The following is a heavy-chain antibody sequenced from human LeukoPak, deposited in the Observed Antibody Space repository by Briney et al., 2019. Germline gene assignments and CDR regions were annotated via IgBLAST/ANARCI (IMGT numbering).Heavy chain of an antibody. Sequence: GGSLTLSCTASGFTFSDSHMIWIRQAPGKGLEWLSYISNGGSTIYYADSVKGRFTISRDNAHNSLYLQMNSLRVEDSAVYYCSRDPRLLDYWGQGTLVTVSS. CDR3: SRDPRLLDY. CDR2: ISNGGSTI. V-gene: IGHV3-11*04. J-gene: IGHJ4*02. CDR1: GFTFSDSH.